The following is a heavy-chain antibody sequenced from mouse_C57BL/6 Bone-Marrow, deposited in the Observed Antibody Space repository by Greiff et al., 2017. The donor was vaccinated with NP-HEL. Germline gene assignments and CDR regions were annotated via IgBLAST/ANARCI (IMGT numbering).Heavy chain of an antibody. Sequence: EVMLVESGAELVRPGASVKLSCTASGFNIKDDYMHWVKQRPEQGLEWIGWIDPENGDTEYASKFQGKATITADTSSNTAYLQLSSLTSEDTAVYYCTTYYSNYVNAMDYWGQGTSVTVSS. CDR2: IDPENGDT. CDR1: GFNIKDDY. J-gene: IGHJ4*01. V-gene: IGHV14-4*01. CDR3: TTYYSNYVNAMDY. D-gene: IGHD2-5*01.